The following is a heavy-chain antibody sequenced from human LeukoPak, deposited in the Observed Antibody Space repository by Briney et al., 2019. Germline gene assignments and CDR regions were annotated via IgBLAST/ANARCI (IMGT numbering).Heavy chain of an antibody. CDR1: GFTVSGNY. Sequence: GGSLRLSCAVSGFTVSGNYMSWVRQAPGKGLEWVSLIYSGGTTYYADSVKGRFTISRDNSKNTLYLQMNSLRAEDTAVYYCARAKSVFWFGEFSLYVWGKGTTVTISS. CDR3: ARAKSVFWFGEFSLYV. J-gene: IGHJ6*03. V-gene: IGHV3-53*01. D-gene: IGHD3-10*01. CDR2: IYSGGTT.